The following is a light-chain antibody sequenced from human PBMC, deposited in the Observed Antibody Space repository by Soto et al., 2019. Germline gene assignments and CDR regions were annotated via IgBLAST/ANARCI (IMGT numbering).Light chain of an antibody. V-gene: IGLV4-69*01. CDR2: LNSDGSH. Sequence: QLVLTQSPSASASLGASVKLTCTLSSGHSSYAIAWHQQQPEKGLRYLMKLNSDGSHSQGDGIPDRFSGSSSGAERYLTISSLQSEDEADYYCQTWGTGTPVVFGGGTKLTVL. CDR3: QTWGTGTPVV. J-gene: IGLJ2*01. CDR1: SGHSSYA.